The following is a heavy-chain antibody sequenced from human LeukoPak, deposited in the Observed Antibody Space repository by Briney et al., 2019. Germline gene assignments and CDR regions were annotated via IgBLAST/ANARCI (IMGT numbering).Heavy chain of an antibody. CDR1: GGSISSYY. Sequence: SETLSLTCTVSGGSISSYYWSWIRQPPGKGLEWIGYIYYSGSTNYNPSLKSRVTIPVDTSKNQFSLKLSSVTAADTAVYYCARVSARHFDYWGQGTLVTVYS. D-gene: IGHD6-6*01. CDR2: IYYSGST. J-gene: IGHJ4*02. CDR3: ARVSARHFDY. V-gene: IGHV4-59*01.